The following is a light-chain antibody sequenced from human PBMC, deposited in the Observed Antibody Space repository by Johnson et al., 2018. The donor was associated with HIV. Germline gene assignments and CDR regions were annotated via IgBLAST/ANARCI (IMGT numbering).Light chain of an antibody. J-gene: IGLJ1*01. Sequence: QSVLTQSPSVSAAPGQKVTISCSGSSSNIGNNFVSWYQQFPGTAPKLLIYDNNKRPSEIPDRFSGSKSGTSATLVITGLRTGDEADYYCGTWDSSLSAFVFGAGPTVIVL. CDR1: SSNIGNNF. CDR2: DNN. V-gene: IGLV1-51*01. CDR3: GTWDSSLSAFV.